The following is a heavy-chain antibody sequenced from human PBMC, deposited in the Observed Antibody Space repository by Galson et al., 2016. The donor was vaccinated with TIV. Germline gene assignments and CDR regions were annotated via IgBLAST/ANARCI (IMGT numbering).Heavy chain of an antibody. Sequence: SLRLSCAASGFTFGDFAMSWVRQAPRKGLEWVSVISGSGGRTSYADSLTGRFTISRDNSKNTAYLQMNSLRGDDTAIYYCAKDRGSGWYEDWFDPWGQGTLVTVSS. CDR2: ISGSGGRT. D-gene: IGHD6-19*01. CDR3: AKDRGSGWYEDWFDP. CDR1: GFTFGDFA. J-gene: IGHJ5*02. V-gene: IGHV3-23*01.